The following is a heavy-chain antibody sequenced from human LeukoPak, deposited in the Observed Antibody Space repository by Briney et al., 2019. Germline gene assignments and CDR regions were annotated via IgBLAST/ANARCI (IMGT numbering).Heavy chain of an antibody. V-gene: IGHV3-9*01. Sequence: PGGSLRLSCAASGFTFDDYAMHWVRQAPGKGLEWVSGISWNSGSIGYADSVKGRFTISRDNAKNSLYLQMNSLRAEDTAVYYCASWEVPAVMPQDYWGQGTLVTVSS. D-gene: IGHD2-2*01. CDR3: ASWEVPAVMPQDY. J-gene: IGHJ4*02. CDR2: ISWNSGSI. CDR1: GFTFDDYA.